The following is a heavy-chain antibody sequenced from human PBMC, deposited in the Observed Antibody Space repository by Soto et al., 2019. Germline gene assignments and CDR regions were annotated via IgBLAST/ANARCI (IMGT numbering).Heavy chain of an antibody. D-gene: IGHD3-10*01. V-gene: IGHV4-31*03. Sequence: SETLSLTCTVSGGSISSDGNYWSWIRQHPGKGLEWIGYIYYSGSTYYNPSLKSRVTISVDTSKNQFSLKLNSVTAADTAVYYCARARMVRGIIYYYGMDVWGHGTTVTVSS. CDR2: IYYSGST. CDR3: ARARMVRGIIYYYGMDV. CDR1: GGSISSDGNY. J-gene: IGHJ6*02.